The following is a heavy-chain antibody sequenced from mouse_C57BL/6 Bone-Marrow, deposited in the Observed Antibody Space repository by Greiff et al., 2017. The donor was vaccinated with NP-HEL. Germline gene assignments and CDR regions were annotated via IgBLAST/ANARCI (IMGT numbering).Heavy chain of an antibody. CDR2: INPGSGGT. V-gene: IGHV1-54*01. D-gene: IGHD2-4*01. J-gene: IGHJ4*01. Sequence: QVQLQQSGAELVRPGTSVKVSCKASGYAFTNYLIEWVKQRPGQGLEWIGVINPGSGGTNYNEKFKGKATLTADKSSSTAYMQLSSLTSEDSAVYFCARLGGLREGDYWGQGTSVTVSS. CDR3: ARLGGLREGDY. CDR1: GYAFTNYL.